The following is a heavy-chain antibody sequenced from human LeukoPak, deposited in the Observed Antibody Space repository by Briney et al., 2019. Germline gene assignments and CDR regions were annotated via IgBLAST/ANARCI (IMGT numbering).Heavy chain of an antibody. Sequence: GASVKVSCKVSGYTLTELSMHWVRQAPGKGLEWMGGFDPEDGETIYAQKFQGRVTITADKSTSTAYMELSSLRSEDTAVYYCARDYYGSGNVDYWGQGTLVTVSS. CDR2: FDPEDGET. CDR1: GYTLTELS. CDR3: ARDYYGSGNVDY. V-gene: IGHV1-24*01. D-gene: IGHD3-10*01. J-gene: IGHJ4*02.